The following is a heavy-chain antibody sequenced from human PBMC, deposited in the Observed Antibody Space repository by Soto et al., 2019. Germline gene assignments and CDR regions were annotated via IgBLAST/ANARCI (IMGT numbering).Heavy chain of an antibody. J-gene: IGHJ5*02. CDR2: INLNSGDT. V-gene: IGHV1-2*02. D-gene: IGHD5-12*01. Sequence: ASVKVSCKTSGDTFTDSSMHWVRQAPGQGLEWMGWINLNSGDTNYAEKFRGRVTMTRDTSIITAYMELTRLKSDDTAVYYCARDLGGYDLYGPDTWGQGTPVTVSS. CDR1: GDTFTDSS. CDR3: ARDLGGYDLYGPDT.